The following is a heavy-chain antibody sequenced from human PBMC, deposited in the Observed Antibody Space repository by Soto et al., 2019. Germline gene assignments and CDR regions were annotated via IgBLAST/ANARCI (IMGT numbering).Heavy chain of an antibody. V-gene: IGHV1-8*01. Sequence: QVQLVQSAAEVKRPGASVMVSCSATGYTFKNYDINWVRQATGQGLEWMGRMNPNSGNTGYAQKFQGRVNMTRNNSISIAYLQLRSLRSEDTAVYYCARAPVYGGNGRLETWGQGTLGTGSS. J-gene: IGHJ1*01. D-gene: IGHD2-15*01. CDR2: MNPNSGNT. CDR1: GYTFKNYD. CDR3: ARAPVYGGNGRLET.